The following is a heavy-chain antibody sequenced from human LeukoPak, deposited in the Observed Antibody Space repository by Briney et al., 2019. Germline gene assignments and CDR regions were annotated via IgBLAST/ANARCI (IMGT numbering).Heavy chain of an antibody. CDR2: IYYSGST. CDR1: GGSISSSSYY. D-gene: IGHD3-3*01. J-gene: IGHJ6*04. CDR3: ASGALRFLEWLPPPMDV. Sequence: SETLSLTCTVSGGSISSSSYYWGWIRQPPGKGLEWIGSIYYSGSTYYNPSLKSRVTISVDTSKNQFSLKLSSVTAADTAVYYCASGALRFLEWLPPPMDVWGKGTTVTVSS. V-gene: IGHV4-39*07.